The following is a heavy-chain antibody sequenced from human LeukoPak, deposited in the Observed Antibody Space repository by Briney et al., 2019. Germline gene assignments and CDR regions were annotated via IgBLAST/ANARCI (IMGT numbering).Heavy chain of an antibody. CDR2: IWHDGSEK. D-gene: IGHD1-26*01. V-gene: IGHV3-33*06. J-gene: IGHJ4*02. CDR3: AKGSRETDFVY. CDR1: GFAFSSYG. Sequence: PGGSLRLSCVASGFAFSSYGMHWVRQAPGKGLEWVAVIWHDGSEKFYADSVRGRFTISRDNSKNTLFLQMNSLRAEDTAVYYCAKGSRETDFVYWGQGTLLTVSS.